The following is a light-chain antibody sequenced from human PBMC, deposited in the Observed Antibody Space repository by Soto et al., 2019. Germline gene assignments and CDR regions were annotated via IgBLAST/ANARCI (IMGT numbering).Light chain of an antibody. J-gene: IGKJ1*01. CDR3: QQYSSDST. V-gene: IGKV1-5*03. CDR2: SAS. CDR1: QSINNW. Sequence: DIRMTQSRSTLSASVGDRVTITCRASQSINNWLAWYQQKPGKAPKLLIYSASSLENGVPSRFSGRGSGTDFIFTITSLQPDDFANYYCQQYSSDSTFGQGTKVEIK.